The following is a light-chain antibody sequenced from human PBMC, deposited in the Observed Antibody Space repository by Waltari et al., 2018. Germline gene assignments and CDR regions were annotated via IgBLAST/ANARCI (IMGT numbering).Light chain of an antibody. J-gene: IGKJ4*01. CDR1: PNINIY. Sequence: DIVLTQSPATLSLSPVERATLSCRASPNINIYLAWYQQKPGQAPRLLLYDASNRATVVPARFSGSGSGTDFTLTISSLEPEDFAVYYCQQRPKWVTFGGGTTLDIK. V-gene: IGKV3-11*01. CDR2: DAS. CDR3: QQRPKWVT.